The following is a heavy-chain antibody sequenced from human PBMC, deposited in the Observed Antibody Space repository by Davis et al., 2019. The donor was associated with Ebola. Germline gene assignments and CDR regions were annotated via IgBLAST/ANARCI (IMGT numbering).Heavy chain of an antibody. J-gene: IGHJ6*02. CDR1: GFIFSNYA. D-gene: IGHD2-2*02. Sequence: GGSLRLSCAASGFIFSNYAMHWVRQAPGKGLEWVSYISSSGSTIYYADSVKGRFTISRDNAKNSLYLQMNSLRAEDTAVYYCARDLYLGSWNYYGMDVWGQGTTVTVSS. CDR2: ISSSGSTI. CDR3: ARDLYLGSWNYYGMDV. V-gene: IGHV3-48*04.